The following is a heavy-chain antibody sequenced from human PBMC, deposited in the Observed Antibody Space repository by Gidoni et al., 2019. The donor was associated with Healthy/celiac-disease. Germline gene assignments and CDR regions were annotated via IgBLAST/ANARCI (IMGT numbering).Heavy chain of an antibody. CDR1: VFTFSSYA. V-gene: IGHV3-23*01. CDR2: ISGSGGSK. Sequence: EVQLLESGGGLVQPGGSLRLSVAASVFTFSSYAMSWVRQAPGKGLEWVSDISGSGGSKYYADSVKGRFTISRDNSKNTLYLQMNSLRAEDTAVYYCAKDYEPWLVRGYFDYWGQGTLVTVSS. D-gene: IGHD6-19*01. J-gene: IGHJ4*02. CDR3: AKDYEPWLVRGYFDY.